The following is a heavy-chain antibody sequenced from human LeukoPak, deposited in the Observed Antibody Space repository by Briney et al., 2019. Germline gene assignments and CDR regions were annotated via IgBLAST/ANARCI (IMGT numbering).Heavy chain of an antibody. CDR3: TRGEEMATITTTLDFDY. CDR1: GFTFGDYA. J-gene: IGHJ4*02. Sequence: PGRSLRLSCTASGFTFGDYAMSWVRQAPGKGLEWVGFIRSKAYGGTTEYAASVKGRFTISRDDSKSIAYLQMNSLKTEDTAVYYCTRGEEMATITTTLDFDYWGQGTLVTVSP. V-gene: IGHV3-49*04. CDR2: IRSKAYGGTT. D-gene: IGHD5-24*01.